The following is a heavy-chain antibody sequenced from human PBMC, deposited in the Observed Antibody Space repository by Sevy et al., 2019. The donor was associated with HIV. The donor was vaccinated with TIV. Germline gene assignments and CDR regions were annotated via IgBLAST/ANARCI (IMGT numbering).Heavy chain of an antibody. D-gene: IGHD3-9*01. CDR2: IKNKNDGGTT. J-gene: IGHJ6*02. V-gene: IGHV3-15*01. CDR1: GFTFSNAW. CDR3: TTGALDWDYYGMDV. Sequence: GGLRLSCAASGFTFSNAWMSWVRQAPVKGLEWVGRIKNKNDGGTTDYAAPVKGRFTISRDDSKNTLYLQMNSLKNEDTAVYYCTTGALDWDYYGMDVWGQGTTVTVSS.